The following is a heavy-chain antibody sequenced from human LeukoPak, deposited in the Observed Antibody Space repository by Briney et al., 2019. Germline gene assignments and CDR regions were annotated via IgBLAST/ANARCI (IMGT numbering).Heavy chain of an antibody. D-gene: IGHD3-3*01. CDR1: GGSISSYY. J-gene: IGHJ6*03. CDR3: ARDIRSYDFWSGYPHYYMDV. CDR2: IYYSGST. V-gene: IGHV4-59*01. Sequence: PSETLSLTCTVSGGSISSYYWSWIRQPPGKGLEWIGHIYYSGSTNYNPSLKSRVTISVDTSKNQFSLKLSSVTAADTAVYYCARDIRSYDFWSGYPHYYMDVWGKGTTVTVSS.